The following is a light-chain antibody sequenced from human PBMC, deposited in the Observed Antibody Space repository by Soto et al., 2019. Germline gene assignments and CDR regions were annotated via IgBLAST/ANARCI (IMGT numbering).Light chain of an antibody. J-gene: IGLJ3*02. CDR1: SSDVGRYNY. CDR3: SSYTSTATRV. CDR2: EVS. Sequence: QSALTQPPSASGSPGQSVTISCIGTSSDVGRYNYVSWYQQHPGKAPKLMIYEVSNRPSGVSDRFSGSKSGNTASLTISGLQAEDEADYYCSSYTSTATRVFGGGTKLTVL. V-gene: IGLV2-14*01.